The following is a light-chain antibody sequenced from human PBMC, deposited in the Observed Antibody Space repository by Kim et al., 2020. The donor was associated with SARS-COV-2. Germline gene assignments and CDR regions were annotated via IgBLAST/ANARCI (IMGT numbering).Light chain of an antibody. Sequence: GQSITISSTGTSSDVGGYNYGSWYQQHPGKAPKLMIYDVSNRPSGVSNRFSGSKSGNTASLTISGLQAEDEADYYCSSYTSSSTVVFGGGTQLTVL. V-gene: IGLV2-14*03. CDR2: DVS. CDR1: SSDVGGYNY. J-gene: IGLJ2*01. CDR3: SSYTSSSTVV.